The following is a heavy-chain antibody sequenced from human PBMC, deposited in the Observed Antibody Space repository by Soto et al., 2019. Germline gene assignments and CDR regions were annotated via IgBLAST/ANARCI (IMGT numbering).Heavy chain of an antibody. D-gene: IGHD1-1*01. CDR2: ISAHNGNT. CDR1: GYTFTSYG. V-gene: IGHV1-18*01. CDR3: ARGRYGDY. J-gene: IGHJ4*02. Sequence: QVHLVQSGAEVKKPGASVKVSCKGSGYTFTSYGITWVRQAPGQGLEWMGWISAHNGNTDYAQKLQGRVTVTRDTSTSTAYMELRSMRTDDTAVYYCARGRYGDYWGQGALVTVSS.